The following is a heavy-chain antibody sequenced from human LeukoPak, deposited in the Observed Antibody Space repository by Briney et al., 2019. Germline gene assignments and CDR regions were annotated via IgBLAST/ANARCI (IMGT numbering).Heavy chain of an antibody. V-gene: IGHV4-61*10. Sequence: SQTLSLTCTVSGGSISSGSYYWSWIRQPAGKGLEWIGYIYYTGSTSYNPSLKSRVTTSVDTSKKQFSLKLSSVTAADTAVYYCASEAYYYDSSGYYKYWGQGTLVTVSS. CDR3: ASEAYYYDSSGYYKY. D-gene: IGHD3-22*01. J-gene: IGHJ4*02. CDR2: IYYTGST. CDR1: GGSISSGSYY.